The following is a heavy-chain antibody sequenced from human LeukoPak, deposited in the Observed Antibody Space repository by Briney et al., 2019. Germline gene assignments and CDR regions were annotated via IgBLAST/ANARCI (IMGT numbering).Heavy chain of an antibody. CDR1: GGSINSYY. J-gene: IGHJ3*01. CDR2: SYYSGGT. Sequence: PSETLSLTRTVSGGSINSYYWSWIRQPPGKGLEWIGSSYYSGGTNFNPSLKSRVTIPVDISKNQFSLKLDSVTAADTAMYYCARYAPGGIDAFDVWGQGTTVTVSS. V-gene: IGHV4-59*08. CDR3: ARYAPGGIDAFDV. D-gene: IGHD6-13*01.